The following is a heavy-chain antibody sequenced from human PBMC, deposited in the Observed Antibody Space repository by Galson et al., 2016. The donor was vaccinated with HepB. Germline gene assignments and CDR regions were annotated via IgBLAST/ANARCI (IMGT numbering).Heavy chain of an antibody. CDR2: ISFDCAKK. V-gene: IGHV3-30*03. CDR1: GFAFNSKS. D-gene: IGHD1-26*01. Sequence: SLRLSCAASGFAFNSKSMHWIRQAPGKGLEWVAVISFDCAKKDFAHSVQGRFTITRDKSKNTASLQMNSLTPDDTALYYCARNTELGYFDFWGQGTQVTVSS. CDR3: ARNTELGYFDF. J-gene: IGHJ4*02.